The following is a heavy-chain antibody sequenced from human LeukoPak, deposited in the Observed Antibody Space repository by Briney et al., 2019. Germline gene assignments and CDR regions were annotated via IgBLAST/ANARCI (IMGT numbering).Heavy chain of an antibody. V-gene: IGHV4-4*07. J-gene: IGHJ4*02. CDR2: IDTSGNT. Sequence: SETLSLTCSVSGGSIRSYYWNWIRQPAGKGLEWIGRIDTSGNTNYDPSLKSRITMSVDTSKNQFSLKLSSVTAADTAVYYCARGTTVVTFDYWGQGTLVTVSS. CDR1: GGSIRSYY. CDR3: ARGTTVVTFDY. D-gene: IGHD4-23*01.